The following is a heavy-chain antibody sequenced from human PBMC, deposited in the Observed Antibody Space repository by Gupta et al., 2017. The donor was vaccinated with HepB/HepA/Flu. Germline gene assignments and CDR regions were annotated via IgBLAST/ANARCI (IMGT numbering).Heavy chain of an antibody. CDR2: ISSSGSTI. CDR1: GFAFGTSD. Sequence: VQLVESGGRFVHPVRSLCLSFPPSGFAFGTSDMNWVRQAPGKGLEWVSYISSSGSTIYYADSVKGRFTIARDNAKNSMYLQMNSLRAEETAVDYCASTLFGQVGATHQLVFDYWGQGTLVTVSS. V-gene: IGHV3-48*03. CDR3: ASTLFGQVGATHQLVFDY. J-gene: IGHJ4*02. D-gene: IGHD1-26*01.